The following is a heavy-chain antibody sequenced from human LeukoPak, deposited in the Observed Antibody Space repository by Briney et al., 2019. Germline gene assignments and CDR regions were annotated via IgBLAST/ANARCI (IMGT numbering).Heavy chain of an antibody. CDR3: ARARGYSYDFYYYYMDV. D-gene: IGHD5-18*01. J-gene: IGHJ6*03. V-gene: IGHV4-34*01. CDR2: INQSGST. Sequence: SETLSLTCAVYGGSFSGYYWSWIRQPPGKGLEWIGEINQSGSTNYNPSLKSRVTISVDTSKNQFSLKLSSVTAADTAVYYCARARGYSYDFYYYYMDVWGKGTTVTVSS. CDR1: GGSFSGYY.